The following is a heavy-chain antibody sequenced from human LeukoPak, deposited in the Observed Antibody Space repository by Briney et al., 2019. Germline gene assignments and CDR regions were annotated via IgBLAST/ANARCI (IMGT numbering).Heavy chain of an antibody. CDR3: ARVHGDYGGAFDI. CDR1: GFTFSSYS. J-gene: IGHJ3*02. D-gene: IGHD4-17*01. CDR2: ISSSSYI. Sequence: PGGSLRLSCAASGFTFSSYSMNWVRQAPGKGLEWVSSISSSSYIYYADSVKGRFTISRDNAKNSLYLQMNSLRAEDTAVYYCARVHGDYGGAFDIWGQGTMVTVSS. V-gene: IGHV3-21*01.